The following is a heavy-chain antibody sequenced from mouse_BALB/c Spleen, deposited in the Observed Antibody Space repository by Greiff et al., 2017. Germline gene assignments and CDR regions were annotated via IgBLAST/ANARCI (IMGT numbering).Heavy chain of an antibody. CDR1: GFTFNTYA. J-gene: IGHJ1*01. V-gene: IGHV10-1*02. CDR3: VRVYHWYFDV. CDR2: IRSKSNNYAT. D-gene: IGHD2-3*01. Sequence: EVQLVESGGGLVQPKGSLKLSCAASGFTFNTYAMNWVRQAPGKGLEWVARIRSKSNNYATYYADSVKDRFTISRDDSQSMLYLQMNNLKTEDTAMYYCVRVYHWYFDVWGAGTTVTVSS.